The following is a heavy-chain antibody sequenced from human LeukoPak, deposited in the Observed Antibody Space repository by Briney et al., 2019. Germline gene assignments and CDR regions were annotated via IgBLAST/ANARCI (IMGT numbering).Heavy chain of an antibody. CDR2: INPRTGGT. CDR1: GYTFTDYN. J-gene: IGHJ4*02. CDR3: ARRFCSGGSCIPDY. D-gene: IGHD2-15*01. V-gene: IGHV1-2*02. Sequence: ASVKVSCKTSGYTFTDYNVYWVRQAPEQGLQWMGWINPRTGGTIYAQRFQGRVTMTKDTSITTAYMELRSLRFDDTAVYYCARRFCSGGSCIPDYWGQGTLVTVSS.